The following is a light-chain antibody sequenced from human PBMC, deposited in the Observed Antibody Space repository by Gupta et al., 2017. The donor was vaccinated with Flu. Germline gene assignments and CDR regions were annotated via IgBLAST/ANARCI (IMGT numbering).Light chain of an antibody. V-gene: IGLV2-11*01. CDR3: CSYAGSYSLM. CDR2: DVT. Sequence: QSALTQPRSVSGSPGQSVTISCTGTSSDVGSYDYVSWYQQHPGKAPKLMIYDVTKRPSGVPDRFSGSKSGNTASLTISGLQAEDEADYYCCSYAGSYSLMFGGGTKLTAL. CDR1: SSDVGSYDY. J-gene: IGLJ3*02.